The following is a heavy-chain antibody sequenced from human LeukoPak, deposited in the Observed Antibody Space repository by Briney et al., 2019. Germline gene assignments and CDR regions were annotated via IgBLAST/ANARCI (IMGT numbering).Heavy chain of an antibody. CDR3: AKRGAITITTYYFDY. CDR1: GFTFSSYA. Sequence: PGGSLRLSCAASGFTFSSYAMSWVRQAPGKGLEWVSAISGSGGSTYYADSVKGRFTIPRDNSKNTLYLQMNSLRAEDTAVYYCAKRGAITITTYYFDYWGQGTLVTVSS. D-gene: IGHD3-10*01. CDR2: ISGSGGST. J-gene: IGHJ4*02. V-gene: IGHV3-23*01.